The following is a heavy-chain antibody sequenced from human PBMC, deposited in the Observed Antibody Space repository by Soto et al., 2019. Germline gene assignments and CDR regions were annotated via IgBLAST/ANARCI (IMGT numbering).Heavy chain of an antibody. V-gene: IGHV1-69*02. CDR2: IIPILGIA. CDR1: GGTFSSYT. CDR3: VGEAYGSGSYTFDY. J-gene: IGHJ4*02. D-gene: IGHD3-10*01. Sequence: QVQLVQSGAEVKKPGSSVKVSCKASGGTFSSYTISWVRQAPGQGLEWMGRIIPILGIANYAQKFQGRVTITADKSTSTDYMELSSRRSEDTAVYYWVGEAYGSGSYTFDYWGQGTLVTVSS.